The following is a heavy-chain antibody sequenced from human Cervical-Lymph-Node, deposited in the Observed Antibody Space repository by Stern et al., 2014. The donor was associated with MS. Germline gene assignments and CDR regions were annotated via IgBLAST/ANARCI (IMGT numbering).Heavy chain of an antibody. V-gene: IGHV5-51*03. D-gene: IGHD2-2*01. J-gene: IGHJ3*01. CDR3: STSTILDCVTASCPDNSFDV. CDR2: IYPGDSEP. CDR1: GYTFNTYW. Sequence: VQLVQSGAQVKKPGESLKISCKGSGYTFNTYWIGWVRHMPGKGLEWMGIIYPGDSEPRYSPSFEGQVTISADESTSTAYLQWSRLKASDTAMYYCSTSTILDCVTASCPDNSFDVWGQGTMVTVSS.